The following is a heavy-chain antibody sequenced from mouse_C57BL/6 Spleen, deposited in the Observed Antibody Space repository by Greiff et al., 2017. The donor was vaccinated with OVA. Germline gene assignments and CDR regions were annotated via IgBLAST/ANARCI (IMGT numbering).Heavy chain of an antibody. CDR1: GYTFTSYW. D-gene: IGHD4-1*01. J-gene: IGHJ3*01. Sequence: QVQLQQPGAELVKPGASVKLSCKASGYTFTSYWMHWVKKRPGQGLEWIGMIHPNSNNTTYNEKFTSKSTLTVYNSSSTSYIHLSSLTSEDSAVSYCATGAFAYWGQGTLVTVSA. CDR3: ATGAFAY. CDR2: IHPNSNNT. V-gene: IGHV1-64*01.